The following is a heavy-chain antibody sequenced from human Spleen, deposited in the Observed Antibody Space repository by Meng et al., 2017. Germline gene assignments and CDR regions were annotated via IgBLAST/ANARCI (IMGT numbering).Heavy chain of an antibody. CDR2: INPNSDDT. Sequence: QVQLVQSVAEVMKPGSSVKVSCKALGGIFSNYVIGWVRQAPGQGLEWMGRINPNSDDTNYAQKFQGRVTMTRDTSISTAYMELSRLRSDDTAVYYCASGSPALDYWGQGTLVTVSS. CDR1: GGIFSNYV. D-gene: IGHD1-26*01. V-gene: IGHV1-2*06. CDR3: ASGSPALDY. J-gene: IGHJ4*02.